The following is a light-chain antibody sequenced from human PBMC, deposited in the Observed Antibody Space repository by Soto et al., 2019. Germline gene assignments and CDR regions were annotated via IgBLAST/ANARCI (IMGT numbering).Light chain of an antibody. CDR2: GAS. V-gene: IGKV3-15*01. J-gene: IGKJ1*01. CDR3: QQYNIWPRT. Sequence: EIVLTQSPATLSLSPGERATLSCRASQSVSSNLAWYQQKPGQAPRLLISGASTRATGIPARFSGSGSGTEFTLTISSLQSEDFALYYCQQYNIWPRTFGQGTKVDI. CDR1: QSVSSN.